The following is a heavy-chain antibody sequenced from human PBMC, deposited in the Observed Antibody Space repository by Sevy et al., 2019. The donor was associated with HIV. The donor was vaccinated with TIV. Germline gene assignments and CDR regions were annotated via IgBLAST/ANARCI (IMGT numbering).Heavy chain of an antibody. V-gene: IGHV3-53*01. Sequence: GGSLRLSCAATGFTVTSNYMSWVRQGPGKGLEWVSGFYNGDSTQYADSVKGRFTISRDKSNNTLYLQMDSLRAEDTAVYYCAREDGSSSFDYWGQGTLVTVSS. D-gene: IGHD6-13*01. CDR3: AREDGSSSFDY. CDR2: FYNGDST. J-gene: IGHJ4*02. CDR1: GFTVTSNY.